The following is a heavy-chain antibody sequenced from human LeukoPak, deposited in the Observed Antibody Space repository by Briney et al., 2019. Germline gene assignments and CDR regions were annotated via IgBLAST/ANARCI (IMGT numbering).Heavy chain of an antibody. D-gene: IGHD3/OR15-3a*01. CDR3: TTDVRDWGYFDY. J-gene: IGHJ4*02. CDR1: GFTFSSYG. Sequence: GGSLRLSCAASGFTFSSYGMHWVRQAPGEGLEWVAVISYDGSNKYYADSVKGRFTISRDNSKNTLYLQMNSLRAEDTAVYYCTTDVRDWGYFDYWGQGTLVTVSS. V-gene: IGHV3-30*03. CDR2: ISYDGSNK.